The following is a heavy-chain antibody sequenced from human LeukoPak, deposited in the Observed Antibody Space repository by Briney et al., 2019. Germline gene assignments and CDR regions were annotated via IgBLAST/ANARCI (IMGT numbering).Heavy chain of an antibody. D-gene: IGHD3-9*01. Sequence: GGSLRLSCAASGFTFNIYAMNWVRQAPGKGLEWVSSISGNGISAFYADSVKGRFTISRDNSKNTFFLQMNSLRAEDTAVYYCAKGASDWFLRPLDYWAQGTLVTVSS. J-gene: IGHJ4*02. V-gene: IGHV3-23*01. CDR3: AKGASDWFLRPLDY. CDR2: ISGNGISA. CDR1: GFTFNIYA.